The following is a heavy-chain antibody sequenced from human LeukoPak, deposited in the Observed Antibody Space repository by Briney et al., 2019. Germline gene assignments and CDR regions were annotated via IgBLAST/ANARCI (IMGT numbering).Heavy chain of an antibody. V-gene: IGHV3-23*01. Sequence: GGSLRLSCAASGFTFSSYAMSWVRQAPGKGLEWVSAISGSGGGTYYADSVKGRFTISRDNSKNTLYLQMNSLRAEDTAVYYCARTGGSYGYVPNYWGQGTLVTVSS. J-gene: IGHJ4*02. CDR3: ARTGGSYGYVPNY. CDR2: ISGSGGGT. CDR1: GFTFSSYA. D-gene: IGHD5-18*01.